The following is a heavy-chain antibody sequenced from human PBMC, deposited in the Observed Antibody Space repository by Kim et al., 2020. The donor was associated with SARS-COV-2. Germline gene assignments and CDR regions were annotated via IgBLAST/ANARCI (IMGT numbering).Heavy chain of an antibody. Sequence: ASVKVSCKASGYTFTSYAMHWVRQAPGQRLEWMGWINAGNGNTKYSQKFQGRVTITRDTSASTAYMELSSLRSEDTAVYYCARGGVLRYFDWSTPFDYWGQGTLVTVSS. CDR1: GYTFTSYA. CDR2: INAGNGNT. D-gene: IGHD3-9*01. J-gene: IGHJ4*02. V-gene: IGHV1-3*01. CDR3: ARGGVLRYFDWSTPFDY.